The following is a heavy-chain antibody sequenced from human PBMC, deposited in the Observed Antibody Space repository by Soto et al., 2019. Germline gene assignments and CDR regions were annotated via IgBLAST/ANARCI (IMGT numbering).Heavy chain of an antibody. J-gene: IGHJ4*02. CDR3: ARHSPDSSNWRGGVYYFDY. D-gene: IGHD6-13*01. V-gene: IGHV4-39*01. CDR2: IYYSGST. Sequence: SETPSLTCTVSGDSISGSSYYWGWIRQPPREGLEWIGSIYYSGSTFYNPSLKSRVTISVDTSRNQFSLELSSVTAADTAVYYCARHSPDSSNWRGGVYYFDYWGQGTLVTVSS. CDR1: GDSISGSSYY.